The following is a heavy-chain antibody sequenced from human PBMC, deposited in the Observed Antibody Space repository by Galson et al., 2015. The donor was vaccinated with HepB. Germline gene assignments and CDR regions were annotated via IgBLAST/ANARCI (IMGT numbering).Heavy chain of an antibody. V-gene: IGHV3-48*04. CDR1: GFAFSRYS. J-gene: IGHJ4*02. D-gene: IGHD3-22*01. CDR3: ARDDSSGYYRIFDY. Sequence: SLRLSCAASGFAFSRYSMNWVRQAPGKGLEWISYIFYSDSSTRYYADSVKGRFTISRDNAKNALYLQMNSLRAEDTAVYYCARDDSSGYYRIFDYWGLGTLVTVSS. CDR2: IFYSDSSTR.